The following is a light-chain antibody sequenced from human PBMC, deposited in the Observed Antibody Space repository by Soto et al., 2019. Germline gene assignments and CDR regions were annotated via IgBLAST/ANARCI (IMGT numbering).Light chain of an antibody. CDR1: SSDVGSYDL. CDR3: CSFADVFTYV. J-gene: IGLJ1*01. V-gene: IGLV2-23*01. Sequence: QSALTQPASVSGSPGQSITISCTGTSSDVGSYDLVSWYQQRPGKAPKLLIYEGNKRPSGVSSRFSGSKSGNTASLTISGLQAEDEADYYCCSFADVFTYVFGTGTKVTVL. CDR2: EGN.